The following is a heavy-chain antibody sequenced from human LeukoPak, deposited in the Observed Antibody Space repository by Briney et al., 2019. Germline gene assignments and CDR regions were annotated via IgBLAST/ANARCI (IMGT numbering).Heavy chain of an antibody. CDR2: IYPGDSDT. V-gene: IGHV5-51*01. D-gene: IGHD6-19*01. Sequence: GESLKISCTASGYSFSKYWIGWVRQMPGKGLEWMGIIYPGDSDTRYSPSFQGQVTISADKSISTAYLQWSSLKASDTAMYYCARLAHYSSSDYWGQGTLVTVSS. CDR3: ARLAHYSSSDY. CDR1: GYSFSKYW. J-gene: IGHJ4*02.